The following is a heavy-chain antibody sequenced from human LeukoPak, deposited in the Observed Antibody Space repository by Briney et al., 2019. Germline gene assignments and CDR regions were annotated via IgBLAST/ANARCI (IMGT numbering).Heavy chain of an antibody. CDR2: IFPGDSDT. D-gene: IGHD5-18*01. V-gene: IGHV5-51*01. CDR3: SRPETTGYFYDFDY. CDR1: GYSFTNYW. J-gene: IGHJ4*02. Sequence: GESLKISCKASGYSFTNYWIGWVRQMPGKGLEWMGIIFPGDSDTIYSPSFQGQVIISADKSISTACLQWSSLKASDTAMYFCSRPETTGYFYDFDYWGQGTLVTVSS.